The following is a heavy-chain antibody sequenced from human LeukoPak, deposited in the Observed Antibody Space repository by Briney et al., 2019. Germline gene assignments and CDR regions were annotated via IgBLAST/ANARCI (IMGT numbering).Heavy chain of an antibody. Sequence: SGGSLRLSCAASGFAFSDYDMHWVRQPTGKGLEWVAAIGTAGDTYYTGSVKGRFTISRENAKNSLYFQMNSLRAGDTAVYYCARVAKERVGGVYYFDYWGQGTLVTVPS. CDR3: ARVAKERVGGVYYFDY. CDR2: IGTAGDT. V-gene: IGHV3-13*01. CDR1: GFAFSDYD. J-gene: IGHJ4*02. D-gene: IGHD1-1*01.